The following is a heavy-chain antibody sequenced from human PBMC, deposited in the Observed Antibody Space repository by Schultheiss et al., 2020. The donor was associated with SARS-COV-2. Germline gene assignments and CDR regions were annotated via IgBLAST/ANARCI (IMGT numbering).Heavy chain of an antibody. V-gene: IGHV3-23*01. CDR2: INSDGSST. D-gene: IGHD2-15*01. CDR3: ARGPDIVVVVAATPTVDY. CDR1: GFTFSSYA. Sequence: GGSLRLSCAASGFTFSSYAMSWVRQAPGKGLEWVSRINSDGSSTSYADSVKGRFTISRDNSKNTLYLQMNSLRAEDTAVYYCARGPDIVVVVAATPTVDYWGQGTLVTVSS. J-gene: IGHJ4*02.